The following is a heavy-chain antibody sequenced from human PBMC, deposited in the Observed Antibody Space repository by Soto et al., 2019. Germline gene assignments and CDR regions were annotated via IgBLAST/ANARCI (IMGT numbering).Heavy chain of an antibody. CDR3: ATSRGFCSNTSCYPANGFDF. J-gene: IGHJ4*02. D-gene: IGHD2-2*01. Sequence: QVQLVQSGAEVKKPGASVKISCKASGYTFTNYAMHWVRQAPGQRLEWMGWINAGNGNTKYSQKLQGRVTITRDTSASTAYMELSSLRSEDTAAYYCATSRGFCSNTSCYPANGFDFWCQGTLVTVSS. CDR2: INAGNGNT. CDR1: GYTFTNYA. V-gene: IGHV1-3*01.